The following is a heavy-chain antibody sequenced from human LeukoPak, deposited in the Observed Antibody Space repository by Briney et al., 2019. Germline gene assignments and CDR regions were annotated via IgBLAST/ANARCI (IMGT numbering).Heavy chain of an antibody. CDR3: ARGTGGRGALNFDY. Sequence: SETLSLTCAVYGGSFSGYYWSWIRQPPGKGLEWIGEISHSGSTNYNPSLKSRVTISVDTSKNQFSLKLSSVTAADTAVYYCARGTGGRGALNFDYWGQGTLVTVSS. CDR2: ISHSGST. D-gene: IGHD1-14*01. CDR1: GGSFSGYY. V-gene: IGHV4-34*01. J-gene: IGHJ4*02.